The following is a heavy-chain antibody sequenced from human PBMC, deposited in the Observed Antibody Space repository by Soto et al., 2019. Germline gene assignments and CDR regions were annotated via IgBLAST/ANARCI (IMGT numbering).Heavy chain of an antibody. Sequence: PGGSLRLSCAASGFTFSTYDMTWVRQAPGKGLEWGSGISGSGDSTFYADSVKGRFTISRDNSKSTLDLQMNSLRAEDTAVYYCAKVLPAAGSDYWGQGSLVTVSS. CDR2: ISGSGDST. J-gene: IGHJ4*02. D-gene: IGHD6-13*01. CDR3: AKVLPAAGSDY. CDR1: GFTFSTYD. V-gene: IGHV3-23*01.